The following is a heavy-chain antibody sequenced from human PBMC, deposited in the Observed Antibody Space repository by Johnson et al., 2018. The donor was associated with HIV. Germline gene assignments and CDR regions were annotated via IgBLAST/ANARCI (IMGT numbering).Heavy chain of an antibody. CDR2: ISYDGSNE. J-gene: IGHJ3*02. D-gene: IGHD4-17*01. V-gene: IGHV3-30*04. CDR1: GFSFSNYA. Sequence: QMQLVESGGGVVQPGRSLRLSCAASGFSFSNYAMHWVRQAPGKGLEWVAVISYDGSNEYYADSVKGRFTISRDNSKNTLHLQMNSLRAEDTAVYYCARDSTPWGGDYVGYAFDIWGRGTMVTVSS. CDR3: ARDSTPWGGDYVGYAFDI.